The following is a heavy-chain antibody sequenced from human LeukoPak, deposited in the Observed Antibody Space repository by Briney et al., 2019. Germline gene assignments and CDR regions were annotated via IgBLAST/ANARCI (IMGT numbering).Heavy chain of an antibody. CDR3: ARWIPSGSSFDY. V-gene: IGHV4-59*01. CDR2: IYYSGST. D-gene: IGHD2-15*01. Sequence: PSETLSLTCTVSGGSISSNYWSWIRQPPGKGLEWIGYIYYSGSTYYNPSPKSRVTISAETSKNQFSLRLNSVTAADTAMYYCARWIPSGSSFDYWGQGNLVTVSS. J-gene: IGHJ4*02. CDR1: GGSISSNY.